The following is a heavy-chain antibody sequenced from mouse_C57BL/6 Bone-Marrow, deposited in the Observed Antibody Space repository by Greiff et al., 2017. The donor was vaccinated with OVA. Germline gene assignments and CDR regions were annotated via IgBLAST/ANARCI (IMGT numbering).Heavy chain of an antibody. CDR3: ARRMITSYYFDY. CDR1: GFTFSSYG. D-gene: IGHD2-4*01. Sequence: EVKLVESGGDLVKPGGSLKLSCAASGFTFSSYGMSWVRQTPDKRLEWVATISSGGSYTYYPGSVKGRFPISRDNAKNTLYLQMSSLKSEDTAMYYCARRMITSYYFDYWGQGTTLTVSS. V-gene: IGHV5-6*02. CDR2: ISSGGSYT. J-gene: IGHJ2*01.